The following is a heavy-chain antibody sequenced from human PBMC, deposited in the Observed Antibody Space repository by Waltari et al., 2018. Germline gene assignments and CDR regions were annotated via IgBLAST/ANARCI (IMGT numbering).Heavy chain of an antibody. CDR1: GFTFSSYE. V-gene: IGHV3-48*03. Sequence: EVQLVESGGGLVQPGGSLRLSCAASGFTFSSYEMNWVRQAPGKGLEWVSYISSSGSTIYYAESVKGRFTISRDNAKNSLYLQMNSLRAEDTAVYYCARDRAVRGVIGFDYWGQGTLVTVSS. J-gene: IGHJ4*02. D-gene: IGHD3-10*01. CDR2: ISSSGSTI. CDR3: ARDRAVRGVIGFDY.